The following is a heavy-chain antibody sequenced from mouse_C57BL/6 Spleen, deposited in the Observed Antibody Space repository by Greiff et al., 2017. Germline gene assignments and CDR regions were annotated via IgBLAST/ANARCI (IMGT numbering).Heavy chain of an antibody. D-gene: IGHD1-3*01. CDR3: TRDDSSYFDY. Sequence: EVHLVESGEGLVKPGGSLKLSCAASGFTFSSYAMSWVRQTPEQRLEWVAYISSGGDYIYYADTVKGRFTISRDNARNTLYLQMSSLKSEDTAMYYCTRDDSSYFDYWGQGTTLTVSS. CDR1: GFTFSSYA. CDR2: ISSGGDYI. J-gene: IGHJ2*01. V-gene: IGHV5-9-1*02.